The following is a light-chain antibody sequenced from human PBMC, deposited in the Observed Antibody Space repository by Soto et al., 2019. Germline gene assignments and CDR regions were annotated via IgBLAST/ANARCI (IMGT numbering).Light chain of an antibody. Sequence: QSVLSQPPSASGTPGQSVTISCSGSSSNIGSNYVYWYQQFPGTAPKLIIYRNNQRHPGVPDRFSGSKSGTSASLAISGLRSEDEADYYCAAWDDSLSGLVIGGGTKLTVL. CDR3: AAWDDSLSGLV. CDR1: SSNIGSNY. CDR2: RNN. V-gene: IGLV1-47*01. J-gene: IGLJ2*01.